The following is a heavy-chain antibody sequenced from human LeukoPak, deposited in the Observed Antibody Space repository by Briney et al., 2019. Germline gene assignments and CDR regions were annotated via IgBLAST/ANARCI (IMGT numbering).Heavy chain of an antibody. J-gene: IGHJ3*02. CDR3: ARTMNDYGDPLLEAADASDI. V-gene: IGHV4-39*01. D-gene: IGHD4-17*01. Sequence: SETLSLTCTVSGGSISSSSYYWGWIRQPPGKGLEWIGSIYYSGSTYYNPSLKSRVTISVDTSKNQFSLKLSSVTAADTAVYYCARTMNDYGDPLLEAADASDIWGQGTRVTVSS. CDR2: IYYSGST. CDR1: GGSISSSSYY.